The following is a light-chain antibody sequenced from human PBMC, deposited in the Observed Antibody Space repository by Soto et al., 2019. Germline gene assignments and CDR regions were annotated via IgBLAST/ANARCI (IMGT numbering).Light chain of an antibody. J-gene: IGKJ4*01. Sequence: DIQMTQSPSSVSASVGDRVTITCRASQDISRWLTWYQQKPGKAPKLLIYATSSLQSGVPSRFSASGSGTDFTLTISSMQPEDFATYYCPQSNYSPLTFGGGTKVDIK. V-gene: IGKV1-12*01. CDR3: PQSNYSPLT. CDR2: ATS. CDR1: QDISRW.